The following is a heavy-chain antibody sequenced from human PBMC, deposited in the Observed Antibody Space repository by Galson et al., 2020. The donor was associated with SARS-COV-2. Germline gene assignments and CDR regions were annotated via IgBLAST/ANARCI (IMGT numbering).Heavy chain of an antibody. D-gene: IGHD3-3*01. V-gene: IGHV3-43*01. CDR3: AKARLPVRSIFGGGFDY. Sequence: GESLKISCVASGFSFDDYTMHWVRQPPGKGLEWVSRISWEGGSTYLADSVKGRFTISRDNSKNSLYLQMNSLRIEDTAVYYCAKARLPVRSIFGGGFDYWGQGTQVTVSS. CDR2: ISWEGGST. CDR1: GFSFDDYT. J-gene: IGHJ4*02.